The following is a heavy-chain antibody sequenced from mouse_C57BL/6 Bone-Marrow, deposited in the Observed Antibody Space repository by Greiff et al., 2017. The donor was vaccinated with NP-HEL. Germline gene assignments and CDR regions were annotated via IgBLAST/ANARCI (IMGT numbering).Heavy chain of an antibody. V-gene: IGHV1-69*01. CDR2: IDPSDSYT. CDR1: GYTFTSYW. Sequence: QVQLQQPGAELVMPGASVKLSCKASGYTFTSYWMHWVKQRPGQGLEWIGEIDPSDSYTNYNQKFKGKSTLTVDKSSSTAYMQLSSLTSEDSAVYYCAGSRYYYFDYWGQGTTLTVSS. CDR3: AGSRYYYFDY. D-gene: IGHD1-1*01. J-gene: IGHJ2*01.